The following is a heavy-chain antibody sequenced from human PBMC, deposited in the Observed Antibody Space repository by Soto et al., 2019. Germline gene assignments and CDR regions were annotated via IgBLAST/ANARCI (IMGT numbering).Heavy chain of an antibody. V-gene: IGHV1-18*01. D-gene: IGHD2-2*01. J-gene: IGHJ6*02. Sequence: ASVNVSCKASGYTFTSYGISWVRQAPGQGLEWMGWISAYNGNTNYAQKLQGRVTMTTDTSTSTAYMELRSLRSDDTAVYYCARVSGVPAAKGLYYYGMDVWGQGTTVTVSS. CDR2: ISAYNGNT. CDR3: ARVSGVPAAKGLYYYGMDV. CDR1: GYTFTSYG.